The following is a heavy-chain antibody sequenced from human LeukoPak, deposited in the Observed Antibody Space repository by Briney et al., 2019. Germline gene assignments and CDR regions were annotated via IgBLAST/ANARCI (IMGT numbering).Heavy chain of an antibody. D-gene: IGHD6-6*01. J-gene: IGHJ6*03. CDR3: AKDSGAARHYYYYYMDV. CDR2: IRYDGSNK. Sequence: GGSLRLSCAASGFTFSSYGMHWVRQAPGKGLEWVAFIRYDGSNKYYADSVKGRFTISRDNSKNTLYLQMNSLRAEDTAVYYCAKDSGAARHYYYYYMDVWGKGTTVTVSS. V-gene: IGHV3-30*02. CDR1: GFTFSSYG.